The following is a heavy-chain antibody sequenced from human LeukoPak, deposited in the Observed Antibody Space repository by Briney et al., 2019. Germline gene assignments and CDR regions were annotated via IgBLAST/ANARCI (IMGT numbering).Heavy chain of an antibody. J-gene: IGHJ5*02. CDR2: ISSSSSTI. CDR3: AREGWIGCSSTSCYWSFGGWFDP. Sequence: GGSLRLSCAASGFTFSSYSMNWVRQAPGKGLEWVSYISSSSSTIYYADSVKGRFTISRDNAKNSLYLQMNSLRAEDTAVYYCAREGWIGCSSTSCYWSFGGWFDPWGQGTLVTVSS. V-gene: IGHV3-48*01. D-gene: IGHD2-2*01. CDR1: GFTFSSYS.